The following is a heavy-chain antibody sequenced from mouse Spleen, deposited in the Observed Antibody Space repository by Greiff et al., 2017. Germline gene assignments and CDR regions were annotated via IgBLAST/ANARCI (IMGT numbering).Heavy chain of an antibody. Sequence: VQLKQSGPELVKPGASVKISCKASGYSFTDYNMNWVKQSNGKSLEWIGVINPNYGSISYNQKFKGKATLTVDQSSSTAYMQLNSLTSDDSAVYYCARRGQGWYFDVWGAGTTVTVSS. V-gene: IGHV1-39*01. CDR1: GYSFTDYN. CDR3: ARRGQGWYFDV. CDR2: INPNYGSI. J-gene: IGHJ1*01. D-gene: IGHD3-3*01.